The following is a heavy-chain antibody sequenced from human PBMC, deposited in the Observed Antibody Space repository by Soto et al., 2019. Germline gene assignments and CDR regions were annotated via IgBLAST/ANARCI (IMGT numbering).Heavy chain of an antibody. D-gene: IGHD3-3*01. Sequence: GSLRLSCAASGFTFSDYIMNWVRQAPGRGLERVSSISSSSTYIYYADSVKGRFAISRDNAKNSVYLQMNSLRVEDTAVYYCAKDRGYDFCSGYYSYYYYGMDVWGQGTTVPVSS. CDR1: GFTFSDYI. CDR3: AKDRGYDFCSGYYSYYYYGMDV. J-gene: IGHJ6*02. V-gene: IGHV3-21*01. CDR2: ISSSSTYI.